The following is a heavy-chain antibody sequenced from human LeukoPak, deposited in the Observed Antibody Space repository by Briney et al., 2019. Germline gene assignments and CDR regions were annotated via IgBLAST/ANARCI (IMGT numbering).Heavy chain of an antibody. Sequence: GGSLRLSCAASGFIFSDYYMSWIRQAPGKGLEWVSYISSSGSTIYYTDSVKGRFTISRDNAKNSLYLQMNSLRAEDTALYYCAKDIAAAGLDAFDIWGQGTMVTVSS. D-gene: IGHD6-13*01. CDR1: GFIFSDYY. CDR3: AKDIAAAGLDAFDI. V-gene: IGHV3-11*01. J-gene: IGHJ3*02. CDR2: ISSSGSTI.